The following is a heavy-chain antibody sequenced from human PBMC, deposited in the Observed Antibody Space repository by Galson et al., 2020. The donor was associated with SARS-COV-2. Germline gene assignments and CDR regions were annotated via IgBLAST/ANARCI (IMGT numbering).Heavy chain of an antibody. CDR3: ARDSDRGVHPLDY. Sequence: GGSLRLSCAASGFTFSSYAMHWVRQAPGKGLEWVAVISYDGSNKYYADSVKGRFTISRDNSKNTLYLQMNSLRAEDTAVYYCARDSDRGVHPLDYWGQGTLVTVSS. CDR2: ISYDGSNK. D-gene: IGHD3-10*01. V-gene: IGHV3-30*04. CDR1: GFTFSSYA. J-gene: IGHJ4*02.